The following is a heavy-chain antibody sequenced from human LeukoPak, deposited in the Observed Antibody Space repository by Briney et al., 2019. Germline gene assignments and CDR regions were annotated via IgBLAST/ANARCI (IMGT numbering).Heavy chain of an antibody. D-gene: IGHD6-13*01. J-gene: IGHJ4*02. Sequence: ASVKVSCKASGYTFTGYYIHWVRQAPGQGLEWMGWINPNSGGTNYAQKFQGRVTMTRDTSISTAYMELSRLRSDDTAVYYCARDLSGSSWPPSFEVWGQGTLVTVSS. CDR2: INPNSGGT. CDR1: GYTFTGYY. CDR3: ARDLSGSSWPPSFEV. V-gene: IGHV1-2*02.